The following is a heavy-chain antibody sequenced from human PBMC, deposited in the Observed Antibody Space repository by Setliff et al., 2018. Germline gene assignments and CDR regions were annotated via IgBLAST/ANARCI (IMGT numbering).Heavy chain of an antibody. CDR3: TKGRGPRVVVAVPLDF. V-gene: IGHV1-18*01. CDR2: ISPYNGDA. J-gene: IGHJ4*02. D-gene: IGHD2-15*01. CDR1: GYNFITFG. Sequence: ASVKVSCKTSGYNFITFGVNWVRQVPGQGFEWMGWISPYNGDADYAQKFQGRVTLTTDTSTGTAYMELRALSSDDTAIYYCTKGRGPRVVVAVPLDFWGQGTLVTVSS.